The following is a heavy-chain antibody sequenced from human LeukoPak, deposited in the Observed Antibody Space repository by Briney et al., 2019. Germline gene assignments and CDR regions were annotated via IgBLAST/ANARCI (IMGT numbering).Heavy chain of an antibody. CDR2: IYDSGST. V-gene: IGHV4-39*01. Sequence: SETLSLTCTVSGGSIRSSYYYWGWIRQPPGKGLEWIGSIYDSGSTYYNPSLKSRVTISVDTSKNQFSLKLNSVTAADTAVYYCAKGGPSGWPGLNWFDPWGQGTLVTVSS. CDR1: GGSIRSSYYY. D-gene: IGHD6-19*01. CDR3: AKGGPSGWPGLNWFDP. J-gene: IGHJ5*02.